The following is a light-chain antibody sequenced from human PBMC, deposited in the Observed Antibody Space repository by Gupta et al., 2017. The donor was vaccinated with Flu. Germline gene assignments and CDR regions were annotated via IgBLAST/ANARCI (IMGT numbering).Light chain of an antibody. J-gene: IGKJ1*01. Sequence: PAALSWSPGEGATLAGGYSESVSRYLAWYQQTPGQAPRLVIYDASNSANGLPARFSGSGYVTAFTLTIILLGPADFAVYSCHQRSSWPWPFGQWTQVEIK. V-gene: IGKV3-11*01. CDR1: ESVSRY. CDR3: HQRSSWPWP. CDR2: DAS.